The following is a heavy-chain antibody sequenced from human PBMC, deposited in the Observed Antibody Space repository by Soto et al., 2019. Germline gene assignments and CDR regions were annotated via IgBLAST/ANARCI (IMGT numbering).Heavy chain of an antibody. CDR3: ARARIDCSGGSCYSETDY. V-gene: IGHV4-34*01. D-gene: IGHD2-15*01. J-gene: IGHJ4*02. CDR1: GGSFSGYY. Sequence: QVQLQQWGAGLLKPSETLSLTCAVYGGSFSGYYWSWIRQPPGKGLEWIGEINHSGSTNYNPSLKSRVTISVDTSKNQFSLKLSSVTAADTAVYYCARARIDCSGGSCYSETDYWGQGTLVTVSS. CDR2: INHSGST.